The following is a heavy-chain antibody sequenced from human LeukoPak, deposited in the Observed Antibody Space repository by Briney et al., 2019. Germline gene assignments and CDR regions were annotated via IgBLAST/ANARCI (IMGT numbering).Heavy chain of an antibody. J-gene: IGHJ4*02. V-gene: IGHV3-30-3*01. D-gene: IGHD3-22*01. CDR1: GFTFSSYA. Sequence: GRSLRLSCAASGFTFSSYAMHWVRQAPGKGLEWVAVISYDGSNKYYADSVKGRFTISRDNSKNTLYLQMNSLRAEDTAVYYCAKGDYYDSSGYYSHYFDYWGQGTLVTVSS. CDR2: ISYDGSNK. CDR3: AKGDYYDSSGYYSHYFDY.